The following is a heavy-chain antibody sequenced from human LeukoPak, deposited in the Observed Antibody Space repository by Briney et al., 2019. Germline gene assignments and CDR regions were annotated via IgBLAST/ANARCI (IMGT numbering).Heavy chain of an antibody. CDR1: GFTFSTHL. Sequence: GGSLRLSCAASGFTFSTHLMTWVRQAPGKGLEWVSAISGSGGSTYYADSVKGRFTISRDNSKNTLYLQMNSLRAEDTAVYYCAKGPKQWLVSSFDYWGQGTLVTVSS. J-gene: IGHJ4*02. CDR2: ISGSGGST. D-gene: IGHD6-19*01. CDR3: AKGPKQWLVSSFDY. V-gene: IGHV3-23*01.